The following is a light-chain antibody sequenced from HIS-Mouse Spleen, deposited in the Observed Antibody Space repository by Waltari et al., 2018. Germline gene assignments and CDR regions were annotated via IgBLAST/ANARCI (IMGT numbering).Light chain of an antibody. Sequence: QSALTQPRSVSGSPGQSVTISCTGTSSDVGGSTYVPWYQPHPGKAPKLMIYDVSKRPSGVPDRFSGSKSGNTASLTISGLQAEDEADYYCCSYAGSYTGVFGTGTKVTVL. CDR2: DVS. CDR1: SSDVGGSTY. J-gene: IGLJ1*01. V-gene: IGLV2-11*01. CDR3: CSYAGSYTGV.